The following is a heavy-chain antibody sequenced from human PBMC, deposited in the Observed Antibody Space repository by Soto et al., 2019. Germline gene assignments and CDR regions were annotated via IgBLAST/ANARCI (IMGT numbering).Heavy chain of an antibody. V-gene: IGHV1-18*01. CDR1: GYIFTTYG. CDR3: ARGLGLYYFDY. J-gene: IGHJ4*02. CDR2: ISANNGNT. Sequence: ASVKVSCKASGYIFTTYGISWVRQAPGQGLEWMGWISANNGNTYYAQKFQGRVTITRDTSASTAYMELSSLRSEDTAVYYCARGLGLYYFDYWGQGTLVTVSS. D-gene: IGHD1-26*01.